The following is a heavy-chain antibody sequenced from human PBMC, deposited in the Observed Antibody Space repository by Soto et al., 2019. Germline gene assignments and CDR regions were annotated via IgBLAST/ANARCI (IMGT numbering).Heavy chain of an antibody. CDR3: ARANSGSYLDI. CDR1: GFTFSTYA. V-gene: IGHV3-30*14. D-gene: IGHD1-26*01. J-gene: IGHJ3*02. Sequence: GGSLRLSCTTSGFTFSTYAIHWVRQAPGKGLEWVAVISYDGSHKYYADAVEGRFTISRDNSKNSLYHQMNSLRAGDTAVYYCARANSGSYLDIWGQGTMVTVS. CDR2: ISYDGSHK.